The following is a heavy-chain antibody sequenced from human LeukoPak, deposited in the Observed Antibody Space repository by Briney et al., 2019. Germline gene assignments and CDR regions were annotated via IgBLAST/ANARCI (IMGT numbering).Heavy chain of an antibody. V-gene: IGHV2-5*02. Sequence: ESGPTLVKPTQTLTLTCTFSGFSLSTSGVGVGWIRQPPGKALEWLALIYWDDDKRYSPSLKSRLTITKDTSKNQVVLTMTNMDPVDTATYYCARTYYDILTGYYSPDAFDIWGQGTMVTVSS. CDR3: ARTYYDILTGYYSPDAFDI. CDR1: GFSLSTSGVG. J-gene: IGHJ3*02. CDR2: IYWDDDK. D-gene: IGHD3-9*01.